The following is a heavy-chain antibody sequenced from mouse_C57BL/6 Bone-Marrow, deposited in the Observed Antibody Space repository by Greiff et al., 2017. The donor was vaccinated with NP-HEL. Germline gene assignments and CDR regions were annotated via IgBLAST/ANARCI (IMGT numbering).Heavy chain of an antibody. CDR3: ARYPYYFDY. J-gene: IGHJ2*01. V-gene: IGHV1-64*01. Sequence: VQLQQPGAELVKPGASVKLSCKASGYTFTSYWMHWVKQRPGQGLEWIGMIHPNSGSTNYNEKFKSKATLTVDKSSSTAYMQPTGLTSEYSAVYCSARYPYYFDYWGQGTTLTVSS. CDR2: IHPNSGST. CDR1: GYTFTSYW.